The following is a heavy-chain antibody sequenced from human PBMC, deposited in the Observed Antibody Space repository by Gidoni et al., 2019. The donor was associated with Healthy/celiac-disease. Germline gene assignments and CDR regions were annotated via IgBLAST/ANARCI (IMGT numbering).Heavy chain of an antibody. Sequence: QVQLVESGGGVVQPGRSLRLSCAASGFTFSRYGMHCVRQAPGKGLEWVAVIWYDGSNKYYADSMKGRFTSSRDNSKNTLYLQMNSLRAEDTAVYYCASLYHYYDSSGYQFDYWGQGTLVTVSS. CDR3: ASLYHYYDSSGYQFDY. CDR1: GFTFSRYG. V-gene: IGHV3-33*01. CDR2: IWYDGSNK. J-gene: IGHJ4*02. D-gene: IGHD3-22*01.